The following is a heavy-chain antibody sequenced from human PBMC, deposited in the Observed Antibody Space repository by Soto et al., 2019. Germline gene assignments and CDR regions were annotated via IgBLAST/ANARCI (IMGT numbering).Heavy chain of an antibody. J-gene: IGHJ4*02. D-gene: IGHD5-12*01. CDR2: IYYSGNT. Sequence: QVQLQESGPGLVKPSQTLSLTCTVSGGSISSGDYYWTWIRQHPGKGLVWIGYIYYSGNTYYNPSLKIRVTISLDISRNYSALNLSSVTAADTAVYDCARDLGGYSFVSWGRGTLVTVSS. CDR1: GGSISSGDYY. CDR3: ARDLGGYSFVS. V-gene: IGHV4-31*03.